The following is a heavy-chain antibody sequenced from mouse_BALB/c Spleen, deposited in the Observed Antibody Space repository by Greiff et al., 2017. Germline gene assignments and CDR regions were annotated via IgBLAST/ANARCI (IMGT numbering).Heavy chain of an antibody. J-gene: IGHJ2*01. D-gene: IGHD2-1*01. CDR2: ISSGGST. CDR3: ARGGGNAGDY. Sequence: EVMLVESGGGLVKPGGSLKLSCAASGFTFSSYAMSWVRQTPEKRLEWVASISSGGSTYYPDSVKGRVTISRDNARNILYLQMSSLRSEDTAMYYCARGGGNAGDYWGQGTTLTVSS. CDR1: GFTFSSYA. V-gene: IGHV5-6-5*01.